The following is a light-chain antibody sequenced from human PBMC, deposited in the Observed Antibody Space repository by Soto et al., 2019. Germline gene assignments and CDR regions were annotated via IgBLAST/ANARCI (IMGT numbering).Light chain of an antibody. CDR3: CSYAGSYTLYV. CDR1: SSDVGGYNY. Sequence: QSVLTQPRSVSGSPGQSVTISCAGSSSDVGGYNYVSWYQQHPGKAPKVLIYDVTKRPSGVPDRFSGSKSGDTASLTISGLQAEDEADYYRCSYAGSYTLYVFGSGTKVTVL. J-gene: IGLJ1*01. V-gene: IGLV2-11*01. CDR2: DVT.